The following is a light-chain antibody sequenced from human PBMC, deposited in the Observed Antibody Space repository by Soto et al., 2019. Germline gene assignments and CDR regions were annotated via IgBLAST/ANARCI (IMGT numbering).Light chain of an antibody. CDR3: QVWDGSSEHVV. Sequence: SYELTQTPSVSVAPGQTAMITCAGNNIGSKSVHWYQQKPGQAPVLVVHDDSDRPSGIPERFSGSKSGDMATLTISRVEARDEADYYCQVWDGSSEHVVFGGGTKLTVL. CDR1: NIGSKS. CDR2: DDS. J-gene: IGLJ2*01. V-gene: IGLV3-21*02.